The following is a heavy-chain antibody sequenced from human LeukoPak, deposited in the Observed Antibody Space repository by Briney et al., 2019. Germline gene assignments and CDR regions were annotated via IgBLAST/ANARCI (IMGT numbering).Heavy chain of an antibody. CDR3: ASSIVGAPRSYYFDC. CDR1: GFTVSSNY. CDR2: IYSGGST. Sequence: GGSLRLSCAASGFTVSSNYMSWVRQAPGKGREWVSVIYSGGSTYYADSVKGRFTISRDNSKNTLYLQMNSLRAEDTAVYYCASSIVGAPRSYYFDCWGQGTLVTVSS. V-gene: IGHV3-66*01. D-gene: IGHD1-26*01. J-gene: IGHJ4*02.